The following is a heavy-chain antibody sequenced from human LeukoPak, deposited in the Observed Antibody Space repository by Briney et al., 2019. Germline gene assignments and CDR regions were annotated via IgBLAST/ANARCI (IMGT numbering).Heavy chain of an antibody. CDR1: GFTFSSYA. Sequence: GGSLRLSCAASGFTFSSYAMSWVRQAPGKGLEWVSAFSGSGGSTYYADSVKGRFTISRDNSKNTLYLQMNSLRAEDTAVYYCAKSPQVSTVTTYYFDYRGQGTLVTVSS. D-gene: IGHD4-17*01. V-gene: IGHV3-23*01. J-gene: IGHJ4*02. CDR3: AKSPQVSTVTTYYFDY. CDR2: FSGSGGST.